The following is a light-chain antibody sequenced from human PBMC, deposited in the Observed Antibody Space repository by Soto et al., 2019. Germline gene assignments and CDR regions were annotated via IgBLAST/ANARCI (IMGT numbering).Light chain of an antibody. J-gene: IGLJ2*01. V-gene: IGLV2-14*01. Sequence: QSVLTQPASVSGSPGQSITISCTGTSSDVGDYNYVSWYQQHPGKAPKLMIYDVSNRPSGVSNRFSGSKSGNTASLTISGLQAEHEADYYCSSYTSSSTLVVFGGGTKLTVL. CDR3: SSYTSSSTLVV. CDR1: SSDVGDYNY. CDR2: DVS.